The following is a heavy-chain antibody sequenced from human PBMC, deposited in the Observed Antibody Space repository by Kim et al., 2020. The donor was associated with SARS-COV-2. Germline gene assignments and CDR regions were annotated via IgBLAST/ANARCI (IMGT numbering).Heavy chain of an antibody. Sequence: SETLSLTCAVYGGSFSGYYWSWIRQPPGKGLEWIGEINHSGSTNYNPSLKSRVTISVDTSKNQFSLKLSSVTAADTAVYYCARGPQDTYEEYSSSSPPVDYWGQGTLVTVSS. CDR1: GGSFSGYY. CDR2: INHSGST. CDR3: ARGPQDTYEEYSSSSPPVDY. V-gene: IGHV4-34*01. D-gene: IGHD6-6*01. J-gene: IGHJ4*02.